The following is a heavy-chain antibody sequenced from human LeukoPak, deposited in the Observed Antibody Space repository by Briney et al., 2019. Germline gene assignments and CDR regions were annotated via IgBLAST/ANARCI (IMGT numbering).Heavy chain of an antibody. CDR1: GYTFISYT. J-gene: IGHJ5*01. D-gene: IGHD3-16*02. Sequence: ASVKVSCKASGYTFISYTISWVRQAPGQGLEWMGWISPYNDNTDYAQKFQGRVTMTTDTATRTAYMELRSLRSDDTAVYFCAREAEVWGSFRYFDSWGQGNLVTVSS. CDR2: ISPYNDNT. CDR3: AREAEVWGSFRYFDS. V-gene: IGHV1-18*01.